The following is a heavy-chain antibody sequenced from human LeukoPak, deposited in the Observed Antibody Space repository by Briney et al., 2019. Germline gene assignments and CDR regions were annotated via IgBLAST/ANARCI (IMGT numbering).Heavy chain of an antibody. Sequence: ASETLSLTCTVSGGSISSSSYYWGWIRQPPGKGLEWIGSIYYSGSTYYNPSLKSRVTISVDTSKNQFPLKLSSVTAADTAVYYCARFSVGHILVITEGVADTFDIWGQGTMVTVSS. CDR2: IYYSGST. V-gene: IGHV4-39*06. D-gene: IGHD2-21*01. CDR1: GGSISSSSYY. J-gene: IGHJ3*02. CDR3: ARFSVGHILVITEGVADTFDI.